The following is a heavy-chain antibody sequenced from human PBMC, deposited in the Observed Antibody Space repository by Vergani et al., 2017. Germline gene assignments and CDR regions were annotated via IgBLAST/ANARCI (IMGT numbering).Heavy chain of an antibody. J-gene: IGHJ4*02. CDR2: INHSGST. V-gene: IGHV4-34*01. CDR1: GGSFNGYY. D-gene: IGHD6-19*01. CDR3: ARGGPKWLGRTYFDY. Sequence: QVQLQQWGAGLLKPSETLSLTCAVYGGSFNGYYWSWIRQPPGKGLEWIGEINHSGSTNYNPSLKSRVTISVDTSKTQLSLKLSSVTAAATAVYYCARGGPKWLGRTYFDYWGQRSPVTV.